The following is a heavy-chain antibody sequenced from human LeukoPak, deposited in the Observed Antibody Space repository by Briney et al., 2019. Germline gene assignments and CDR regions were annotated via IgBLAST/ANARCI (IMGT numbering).Heavy chain of an antibody. D-gene: IGHD5-12*01. CDR2: ISSTSDNL. Sequence: GGSLRLSCAASGFTFSTYNMIRVRQAPGKGLEWVSYISSTSDNLYYADSVKGRFTISRDNAKNSLYLRMNGLGAEDTAVYYCARGRYSGYEFDYWGQGTLVTVSS. J-gene: IGHJ4*02. CDR3: ARGRYSGYEFDY. V-gene: IGHV3-48*04. CDR1: GFTFSTYN.